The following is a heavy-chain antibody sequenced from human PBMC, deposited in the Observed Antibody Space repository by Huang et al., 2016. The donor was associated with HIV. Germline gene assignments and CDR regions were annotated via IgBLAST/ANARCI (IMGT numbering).Heavy chain of an antibody. CDR1: GYTVSELS. J-gene: IGHJ3*02. CDR2: CEPEEGET. D-gene: IGHD2-15*01. V-gene: IGHV1-24*01. Sequence: QVQLVESGAELKKPGASVRVSCKVSGYTVSELSLHWVRQGPEKGVEGRGGCEPEEGETIYAQRLQGRVTMTEDTSTDTAYMELSSLRPEDTAVYYCATSTPDVGAGVLRSAFDIWGQGTMVTVSS. CDR3: ATSTPDVGAGVLRSAFDI.